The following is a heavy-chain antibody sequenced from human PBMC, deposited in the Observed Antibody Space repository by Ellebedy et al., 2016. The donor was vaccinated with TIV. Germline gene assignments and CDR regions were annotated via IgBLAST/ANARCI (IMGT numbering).Heavy chain of an antibody. V-gene: IGHV5-51*01. Sequence: GESLKISCKGSGYNFPIYWIGWVRQMPGKGLEWMGIIYPGDSDTRYSPSFQGQVTISADKSNSTAYLQWSSLKTSDTAIYYCARPNYFYDAFDIWGQGTMVTVSS. J-gene: IGHJ3*02. CDR3: ARPNYFYDAFDI. CDR2: IYPGDSDT. D-gene: IGHD5-24*01. CDR1: GYNFPIYW.